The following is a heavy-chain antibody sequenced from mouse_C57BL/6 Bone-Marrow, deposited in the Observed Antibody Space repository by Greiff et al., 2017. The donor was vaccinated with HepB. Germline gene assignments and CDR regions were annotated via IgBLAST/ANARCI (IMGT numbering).Heavy chain of an antibody. Sequence: QVQLQQPGAELVKPGASVKLSCKASGYTFTSYWMHWVKQRPGQGLEWIGMIHPNSGSTNYNEKFKSKATLTVEKSSSTAYMQLSSLTSEDSAVYYCARSGWFTRAMDYWGQGTSVTVSS. CDR1: GYTFTSYW. D-gene: IGHD2-3*01. V-gene: IGHV1-64*01. J-gene: IGHJ4*01. CDR2: IHPNSGST. CDR3: ARSGWFTRAMDY.